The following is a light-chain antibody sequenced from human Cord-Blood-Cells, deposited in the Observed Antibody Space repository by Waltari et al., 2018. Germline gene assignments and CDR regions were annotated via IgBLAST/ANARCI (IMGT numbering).Light chain of an antibody. V-gene: IGLV2-14*01. CDR3: SSYTSSSTLYV. CDR2: EVS. J-gene: IGLJ1*01. CDR1: SSDVGGYNY. Sequence: TQPASVSGSPGQSITISCTGTSSDVGGYNYVSWYQQHPGKAPKLMIYEVSNRPSGVSNRFSGSKSGNTASLTISGLQAEDEADYYCSSYTSSSTLYVFGTGTKVIVL.